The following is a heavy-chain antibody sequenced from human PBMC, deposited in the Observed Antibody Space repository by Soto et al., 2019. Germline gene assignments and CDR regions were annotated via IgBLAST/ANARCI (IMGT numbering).Heavy chain of an antibody. J-gene: IGHJ6*02. CDR3: AKDRKGIAAHVPYYYYYGMDV. CDR1: GFTFSSYG. V-gene: IGHV3-30*18. CDR2: ISYDGSNK. D-gene: IGHD6-13*01. Sequence: PGGSLRLSCAASGFTFSSYGMHWVRQAPGKGLEWVAVISYDGSNKYYADSVKGRFTISRDNSKNTLYLQMNSLRAEDTAVYYCAKDRKGIAAHVPYYYYYGMDVWGQGTTVTVSS.